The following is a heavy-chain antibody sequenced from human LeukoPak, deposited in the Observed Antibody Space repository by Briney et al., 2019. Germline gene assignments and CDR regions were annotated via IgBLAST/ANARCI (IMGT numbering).Heavy chain of an antibody. J-gene: IGHJ4*02. CDR2: IWSDGSNN. CDR3: ARDLRKGRYFDY. V-gene: IGHV3-33*01. CDR1: GFTFSTHG. Sequence: GGSLRLSCAASGFTFSTHGMHWVRQAPGKGLEWVAVIWSDGSNNDYADSVKGRFTISRDNSKDTLYLQMNSLRAEDTAVYYCARDLRKGRYFDYWGQGTLVTFSS.